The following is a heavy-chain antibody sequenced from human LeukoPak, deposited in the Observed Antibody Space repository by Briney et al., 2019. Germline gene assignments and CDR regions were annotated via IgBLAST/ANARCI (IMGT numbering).Heavy chain of an antibody. CDR3: ARGRSVDF. V-gene: IGHV4-34*01. D-gene: IGHD2-15*01. J-gene: IGHJ4*02. CDR2: INHSGST. Sequence: SETLSLTCAVYGGSFSGYYWSWIRQPPGKGLEWIGEINHSGSTHYNPSLKSRVTISVDTSKNQFSLKLSSVTAADTAVYYCARGRSVDFWGQGTLVTVSS. CDR1: GGSFSGYY.